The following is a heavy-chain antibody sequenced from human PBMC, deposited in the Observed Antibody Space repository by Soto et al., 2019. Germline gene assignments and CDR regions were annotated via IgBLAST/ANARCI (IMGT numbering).Heavy chain of an antibody. D-gene: IGHD2-2*01. J-gene: IGHJ4*02. CDR2: ISSSGYI. CDR1: GFNFNSYT. CDR3: AREDSIIIPAVSDF. V-gene: IGHV3-21*01. Sequence: PGGSLRLSCAASGFNFNSYTINWVRQAPGKRLEWLSSISSSGYIFSTDSVRGRFTISRDNAKGSVSLQMNTLRVEDTAVYYCAREDSIIIPAVSDFWGQGTLVTVSS.